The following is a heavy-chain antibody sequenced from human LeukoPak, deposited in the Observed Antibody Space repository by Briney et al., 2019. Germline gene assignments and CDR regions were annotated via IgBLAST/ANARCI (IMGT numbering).Heavy chain of an antibody. V-gene: IGHV3-73*01. D-gene: IGHD3-22*01. J-gene: IGHJ4*02. CDR3: TRRQYYDSSGCYYFDY. CDR2: IRSKANSYAT. CDR1: GFTFSGSA. Sequence: GGSLRLSCAASGFTFSGSAMHWVRQASGKGLEWVGRIRSKANSYATAYAASVKGRFTISRDDSKNTAYLQMNSLKTEDTAVYYCTRRQYYDSSGCYYFDYWGQGTLVTVSS.